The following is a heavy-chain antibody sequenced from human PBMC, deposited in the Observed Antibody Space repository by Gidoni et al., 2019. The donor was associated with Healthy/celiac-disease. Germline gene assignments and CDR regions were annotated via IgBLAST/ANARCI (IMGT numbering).Heavy chain of an antibody. J-gene: IGHJ6*02. CDR2: INHSGST. Sequence: QVQLQQWGAGLLKPSETLSLTFAVYGGSFSGYYWRWILQPPGKGLEWIGEINHSGSTNYNPSLKSRVTISVDTSKNQFSLKLSSVTAADTAVYYCARVPGGYCSSTSCYASYYYYYGMDVWGQGTTVTVSS. D-gene: IGHD2-2*01. CDR3: ARVPGGYCSSTSCYASYYYYYGMDV. V-gene: IGHV4-34*01. CDR1: GGSFSGYY.